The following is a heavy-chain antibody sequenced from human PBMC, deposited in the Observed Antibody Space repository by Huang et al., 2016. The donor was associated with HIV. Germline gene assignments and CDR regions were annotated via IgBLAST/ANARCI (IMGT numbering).Heavy chain of an antibody. V-gene: IGHV3-7*01. CDR1: TFTFGAYW. CDR2: IKQDESEK. Sequence: VESGGRSVQPGGSIKLSCVGSTFTFGAYWMSWVRQPPGKGLEWVAKIKQDESEKYDVDSVKGRFNISRDNARKVLFLEMDDLRVEDTAIYFCATKTAGMDIWGQGTTVTVSS. D-gene: IGHD1-7*01. CDR3: ATKTAGMDI. J-gene: IGHJ6*02.